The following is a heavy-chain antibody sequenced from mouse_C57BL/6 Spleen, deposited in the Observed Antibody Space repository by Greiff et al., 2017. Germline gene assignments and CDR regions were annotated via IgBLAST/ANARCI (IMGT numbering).Heavy chain of an antibody. D-gene: IGHD1-1*01. J-gene: IGHJ4*01. CDR1: GYAFSSSW. CDR3: ARCYYGSSYLYAMDY. Sequence: VKLQESGPELVKPGASVKISCKASGYAFSSSWMNWVKQRPGKGLEWIGRIYPGDGDTNYNGKFKGKATLTADKSSSTAYMQLSSLTSEDSAVYFCARCYYGSSYLYAMDYWGQGTSVTVSS. CDR2: IYPGDGDT. V-gene: IGHV1-82*01.